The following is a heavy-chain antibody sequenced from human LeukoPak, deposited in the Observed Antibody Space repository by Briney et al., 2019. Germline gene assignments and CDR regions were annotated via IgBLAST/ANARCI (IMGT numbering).Heavy chain of an antibody. Sequence: GGSLRLSCAASGFTFSSYGMHWVRQAPGEGLEWVALIWFDGSCKYYADSVKGRFTISRDNSKNTLSLQLNSLRAEDTAVYYCARFGTSSGTVITRNNWFDPWGQGTLVTVSS. J-gene: IGHJ5*02. CDR3: ARFGTSSGTVITRNNWFDP. D-gene: IGHD4-23*01. V-gene: IGHV3-33*01. CDR2: IWFDGSCK. CDR1: GFTFSSYG.